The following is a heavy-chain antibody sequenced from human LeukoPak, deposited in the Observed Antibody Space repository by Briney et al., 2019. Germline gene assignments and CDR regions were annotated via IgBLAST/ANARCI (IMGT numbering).Heavy chain of an antibody. D-gene: IGHD3-3*01. CDR3: ARRSRVLRFLEWLGHWGY. CDR1: GGSISSSSYY. J-gene: IGHJ4*02. Sequence: NPSETLSLTCTVSGGSISSSSYYWGWIRQPPGKGLEWIGSIYYSGSTYYNPSLKSRVTISVDTSKNQFSLKLSSVTAADTAVYYCARRSRVLRFLEWLGHWGYWGQGTLVTVSS. V-gene: IGHV4-39*01. CDR2: IYYSGST.